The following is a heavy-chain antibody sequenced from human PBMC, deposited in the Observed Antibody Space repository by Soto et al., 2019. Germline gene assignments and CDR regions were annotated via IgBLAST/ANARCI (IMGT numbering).Heavy chain of an antibody. CDR2: IYYSGST. J-gene: IGHJ4*02. CDR3: ARHDYSNPARPLDY. CDR1: GGSISSSSYY. V-gene: IGHV4-39*01. D-gene: IGHD4-4*01. Sequence: QLQLQESGPGLVKPSETLSLTCTVSGGSISSSSYYWGWIRQPPGKGLEWIGSIYYSGSTYYNPSLKSRVTISVDTSKNQFSLKLSSVTAADTAVYYCARHDYSNPARPLDYWGQGTLVTVSS.